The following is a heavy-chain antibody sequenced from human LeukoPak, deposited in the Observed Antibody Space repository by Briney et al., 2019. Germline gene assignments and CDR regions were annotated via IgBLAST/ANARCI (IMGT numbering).Heavy chain of an antibody. CDR3: ARDRSTIFGVVIIPDYGMDV. J-gene: IGHJ6*02. CDR2: IYTSGST. Sequence: SETLSLTCTVSGGSISSYYWSWIRQPAVKGLEWIGRIYTSGSTNYNPSLKSRVTMSVDTSKNQFSLKLSSVTAADTAVYYCARDRSTIFGVVIIPDYGMDVWGQGTTVTVSS. D-gene: IGHD3-3*01. V-gene: IGHV4-4*07. CDR1: GGSISSYY.